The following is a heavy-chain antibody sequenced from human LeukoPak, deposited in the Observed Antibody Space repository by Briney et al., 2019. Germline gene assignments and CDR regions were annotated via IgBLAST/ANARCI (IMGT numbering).Heavy chain of an antibody. CDR1: GGSISSGDYC. V-gene: IGHV4-30-4*01. D-gene: IGHD5-12*01. CDR3: AREERGYSGYARY. CDR2: IYYSGST. J-gene: IGHJ4*02. Sequence: SETLSLTCTVSGGSISSGDYCWSWIRQPPGTGLEWIGYIYYSGSTYYNPSLKSRLSISLDTSKNQFSLKLSSVTAADTAVYYCAREERGYSGYARYWGQGTLVTVSS.